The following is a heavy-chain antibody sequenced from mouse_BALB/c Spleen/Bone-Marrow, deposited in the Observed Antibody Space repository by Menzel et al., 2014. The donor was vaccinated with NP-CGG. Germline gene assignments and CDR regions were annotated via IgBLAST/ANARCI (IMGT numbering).Heavy chain of an antibody. Sequence: EVQGVESGGGLVKPGGSLKLSCAASGFTFSDYYMYWVRQTPEKRLEWVATISDGGSYTYYPDSVKGRFTISRDNAKNNRYPQMTSLKSEDTAMYYCARDSYYYGSSYWYFDVWGAGTTVTVSS. J-gene: IGHJ1*01. V-gene: IGHV5-4*02. CDR3: ARDSYYYGSSYWYFDV. CDR1: GFTFSDYY. CDR2: ISDGGSYT. D-gene: IGHD1-1*01.